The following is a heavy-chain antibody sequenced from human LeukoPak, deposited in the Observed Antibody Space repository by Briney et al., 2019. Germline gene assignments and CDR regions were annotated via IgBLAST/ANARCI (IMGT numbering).Heavy chain of an antibody. CDR2: IYHSGST. Sequence: SETLSLTCTVSGYSISSGYYWGWIRQPPGKGLEWIGSIYHSGSTYYNPSLKSRVTISVDTSKNQFSLKLSSVTAADTAVYYCAREYYDFWSGHTPNFDYWGQGTLVTVPS. CDR1: GYSISSGYY. CDR3: AREYYDFWSGHTPNFDY. J-gene: IGHJ4*02. D-gene: IGHD3-3*01. V-gene: IGHV4-38-2*02.